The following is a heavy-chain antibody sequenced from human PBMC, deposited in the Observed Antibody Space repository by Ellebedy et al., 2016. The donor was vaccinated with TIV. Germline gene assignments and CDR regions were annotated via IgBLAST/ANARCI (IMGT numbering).Heavy chain of an antibody. V-gene: IGHV3-23*01. CDR3: ATDLAVAATAQPPDY. J-gene: IGHJ4*02. CDR2: ISGSGVYR. D-gene: IGHD6-19*01. CDR1: GLNVSSNA. Sequence: GESLKISXAASGLNVSSNAMSWVRQAPGKGLEWVSVISGSGVYRYYADSVKGRFTISRDNSKNTVYLQMNSLRAEDTARYYCATDLAVAATAQPPDYWGQGTLVTVSP.